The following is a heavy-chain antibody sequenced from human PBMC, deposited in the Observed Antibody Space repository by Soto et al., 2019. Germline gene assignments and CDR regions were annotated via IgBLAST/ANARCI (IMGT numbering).Heavy chain of an antibody. CDR3: AGGGAMPRTDYYYYGMDV. D-gene: IGHD2-2*01. J-gene: IGHJ6*02. V-gene: IGHV1-69*01. CDR2: IIPIFGTA. Sequence: QVQLVQSGAEVKKPGSSVKVSCKASGGTFSSYAISWVRQAPGQGLEWMGGIIPIFGTANYAQKFQGRVTITADESTSTAYMELSSLRSEDTAVYYCAGGGAMPRTDYYYYGMDVWGQGTTVTVSS. CDR1: GGTFSSYA.